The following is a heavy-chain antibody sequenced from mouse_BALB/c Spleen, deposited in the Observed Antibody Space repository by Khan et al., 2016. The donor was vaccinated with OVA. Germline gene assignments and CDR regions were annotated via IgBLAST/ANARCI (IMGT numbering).Heavy chain of an antibody. V-gene: IGHV3-2*02. Sequence: EVQLQQSGPGLVKPSQSLSLTCTVTGYSITSGYGWNWIRQFPGHKLEWMGYISYSGSTNYNPSLKSRISITRDTSKNQFFLQLKSVTTEDTATYYCARTARIKYWGQGATLTVSS. D-gene: IGHD1-2*01. CDR2: ISYSGST. CDR1: GYSITSGYG. J-gene: IGHJ2*01. CDR3: ARTARIKY.